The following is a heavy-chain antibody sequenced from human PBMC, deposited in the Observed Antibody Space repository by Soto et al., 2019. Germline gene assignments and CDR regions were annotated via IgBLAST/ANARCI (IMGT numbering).Heavy chain of an antibody. CDR2: AHHSGRT. Sequence: QVQLLESGPGLLKPSGTLSLTCTVSGDSMSSSNWWNWVRQPPGKGLEWIGGAHHSGRTNYNPSLKSRVTISVDRSQNHFSLQLTSVTAADTAVYYCARSEATALDYWGQGTLVTVSS. V-gene: IGHV4-4*02. J-gene: IGHJ4*02. CDR1: GDSMSSSNW. CDR3: ARSEATALDY.